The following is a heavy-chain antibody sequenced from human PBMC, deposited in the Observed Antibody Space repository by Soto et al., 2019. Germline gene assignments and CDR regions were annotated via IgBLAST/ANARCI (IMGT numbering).Heavy chain of an antibody. Sequence: PGGSLRLSCAASGFTFSSYSMNWVRQAPGKGLEWVSSISSSSSYIYYADSVKGRFTISRDNAKNSLYLQMNSLRAEDTAVYYCARTFEQWLVLPTYYFDYWGQGTLVTVSS. CDR3: ARTFEQWLVLPTYYFDY. J-gene: IGHJ4*02. CDR2: ISSSSSYI. V-gene: IGHV3-21*01. D-gene: IGHD6-19*01. CDR1: GFTFSSYS.